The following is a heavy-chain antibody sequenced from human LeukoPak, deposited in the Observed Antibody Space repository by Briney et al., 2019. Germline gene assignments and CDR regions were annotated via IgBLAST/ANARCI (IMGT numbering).Heavy chain of an antibody. Sequence: GGSLRLSCAASGFTFSSYGMHWVRQAPGKGLEWVAFIRYDGSNKYYADSVKGRFTISRDNSKNTLYLQMNNLRAEDTAVYYCAKAAGGKTFGEIIVSTHRPNIDYWGQGTLVTVSS. J-gene: IGHJ4*02. CDR3: AKAAGGKTFGEIIVSTHRPNIDY. CDR2: IRYDGSNK. V-gene: IGHV3-30*02. CDR1: GFTFSSYG. D-gene: IGHD3-16*02.